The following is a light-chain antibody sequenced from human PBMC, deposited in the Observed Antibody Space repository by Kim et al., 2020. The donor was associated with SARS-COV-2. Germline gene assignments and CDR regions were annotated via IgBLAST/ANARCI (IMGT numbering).Light chain of an antibody. CDR3: QQYGSSPLYT. J-gene: IGKJ2*01. CDR1: QSVISNY. Sequence: EIVLTQSPGTLSLSPGERATLSCRASQSVISNYLAWYQQKPGQAPRLLVYGASSRATGIPDRFSGSGSGTDFTLTISRLEPEDFAVYYCQQYGSSPLYTFGQGTKLEI. CDR2: GAS. V-gene: IGKV3-20*01.